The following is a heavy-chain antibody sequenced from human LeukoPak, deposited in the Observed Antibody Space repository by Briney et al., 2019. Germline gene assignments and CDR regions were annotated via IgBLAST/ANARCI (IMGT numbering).Heavy chain of an antibody. CDR3: ARDSRYYDSSTYYFDY. J-gene: IGHJ4*02. CDR1: GYTFTSYY. CDR2: INPSGGST. V-gene: IGHV1-46*01. Sequence: ASVKVSCKASGYTFTSYYMHWVRQAPGQGLEWMGIINPSGGSTSYAQKFQGRVTMTRDTSTSTVYMELSSLRSEDTAVYYCARDSRYYDSSTYYFDYWGQETLVTVSS. D-gene: IGHD3-22*01.